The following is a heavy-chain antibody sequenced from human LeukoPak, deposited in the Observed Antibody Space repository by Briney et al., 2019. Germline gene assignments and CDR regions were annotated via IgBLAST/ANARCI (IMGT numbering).Heavy chain of an antibody. CDR2: IYSGGST. CDR1: GFTVSSNY. J-gene: IGHJ4*02. D-gene: IGHD1-20*01. V-gene: IGHV3-66*01. Sequence: PGGSLRLSCAASGFTVSSNYMSWVRQAPGKGLEWVSVIYSGGSTYYADSVKGRFTISRDNAKNSLYLQINSLRAEDTAVYYCSILERDYNWNAGPWGYWGQGILVTVSS. CDR3: SILERDYNWNAGPWGY.